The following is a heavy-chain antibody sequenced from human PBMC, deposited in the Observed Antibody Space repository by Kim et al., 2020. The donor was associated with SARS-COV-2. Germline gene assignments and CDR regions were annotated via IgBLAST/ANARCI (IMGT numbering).Heavy chain of an antibody. CDR1: GFTFSSYG. V-gene: IGHV3-30*03. CDR2: ISYDGSNK. J-gene: IGHJ4*02. D-gene: IGHD2-21*02. CDR3: ARAGSAYCGGDCYYGDY. Sequence: GGSLRLSCAASGFTFSSYGMHWVRQAPGKGLEWVAGISYDGSNKYYADSVKGRFTISRDNSKNTLYLQMNSLRAEDTAVYYCARAGSAYCGGDCYYGDYWGQGTLVTVSS.